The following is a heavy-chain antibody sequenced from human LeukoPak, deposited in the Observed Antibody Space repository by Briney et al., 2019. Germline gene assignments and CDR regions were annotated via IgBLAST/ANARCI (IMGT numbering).Heavy chain of an antibody. D-gene: IGHD1-26*01. CDR3: TKRVGGTWDHFAD. J-gene: IGHJ4*02. CDR1: GFRFSGYV. CDR2: IDFSDDGAS. Sequence: QTGGSLRLSCAASGFRFSGYVMSWVRQAPGKGLEYVSSIDFSDDGASYYADSVKGRFTISRDNSKNTLFLQMNSLRVEDTALYYCTKRVGGTWDHFADWGQGTLVTVSS. V-gene: IGHV3-23*01.